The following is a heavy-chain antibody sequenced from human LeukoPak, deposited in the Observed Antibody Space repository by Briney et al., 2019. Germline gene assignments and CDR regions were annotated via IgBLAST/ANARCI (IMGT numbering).Heavy chain of an antibody. CDR3: ATGRGPNYYYGMDV. V-gene: IGHV3-23*01. Sequence: GGSLRLSCAASGFTFSSYAMTWVRQAPGKGLEWVSAISGSGGSTYYADSVKGRFTISRDNSKNTLYLQTNSLRAEDTAVYYCATGRGPNYYYGMDVWGQGTTVTVSS. D-gene: IGHD3/OR15-3a*01. CDR1: GFTFSSYA. J-gene: IGHJ6*02. CDR2: ISGSGGST.